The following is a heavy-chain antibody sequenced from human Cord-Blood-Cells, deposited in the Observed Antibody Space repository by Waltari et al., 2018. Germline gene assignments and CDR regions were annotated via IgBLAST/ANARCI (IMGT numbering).Heavy chain of an antibody. CDR3: ARERVLYCSSTSCYEIWYFDL. V-gene: IGHV4-38-2*02. D-gene: IGHD2-2*01. CDR1: GYSISSGYY. CDR2: IYHSGST. Sequence: QVQLQESGPGLVKPSETLSLTCAVSGYSISSGYYWGWIRQPPGKGLEWIGSIYHSGSTYYNRSLKSRVTISVDTSKNQFSLKLSSVTAADTAVYYCARERVLYCSSTSCYEIWYFDLWGRGTLVTVSS. J-gene: IGHJ2*01.